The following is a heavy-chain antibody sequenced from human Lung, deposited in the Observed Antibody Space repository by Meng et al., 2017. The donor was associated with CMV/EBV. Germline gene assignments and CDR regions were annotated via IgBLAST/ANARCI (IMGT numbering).Heavy chain of an antibody. CDR3: ASTTPYCSSTSCYTYFDY. CDR1: GGTFSSYA. D-gene: IGHD2-2*02. J-gene: IGHJ4*01. CDR2: IIPIFCTA. Sequence: SXXVSXKASGGTFSSYAISWVRQAPGQGLEWMGGIIPIFCTANYAQKFQGRVTITTDESTSTAYMELGSLRSEDTAVYYCASTTPYCSSTSCYTYFDYWXQGTMVTVSS. V-gene: IGHV1-69*05.